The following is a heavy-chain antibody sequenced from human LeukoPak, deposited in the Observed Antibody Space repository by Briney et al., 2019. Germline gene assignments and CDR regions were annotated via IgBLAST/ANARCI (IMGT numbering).Heavy chain of an antibody. CDR2: ISSSSSYI. J-gene: IGHJ4*02. CDR1: GFTFSSYS. Sequence: GGSLRLSCAASGFTFSSYSMNWVRQAPGKGLEWVSSISSSSSYIYYADSVKGRFTISRDNSKNTLYLQMNSLGVEDTAVYYCAKDTPHDYGDYIDYWGQGTLVTVSS. D-gene: IGHD4-17*01. V-gene: IGHV3-21*04. CDR3: AKDTPHDYGDYIDY.